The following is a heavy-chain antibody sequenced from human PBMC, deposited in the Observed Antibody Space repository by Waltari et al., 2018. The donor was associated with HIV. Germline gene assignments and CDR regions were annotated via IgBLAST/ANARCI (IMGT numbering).Heavy chain of an antibody. CDR2: ISSSSSYI. Sequence: EVQLVESGGGLVKPGGSLRRSCAASGFTLSRYSMNWVRQAPGKGLEWVSSISSSSSYIYYADSVKGRFTISRDNAKNSLYLQMNSLRAEDTAVYYCARDFWGGYYYGMDVWGQGTTVTVSS. CDR1: GFTLSRYS. D-gene: IGHD3-16*01. CDR3: ARDFWGGYYYGMDV. V-gene: IGHV3-21*01. J-gene: IGHJ6*02.